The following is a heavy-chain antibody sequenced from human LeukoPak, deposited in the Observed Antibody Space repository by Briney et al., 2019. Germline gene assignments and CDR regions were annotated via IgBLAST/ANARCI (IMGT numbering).Heavy chain of an antibody. V-gene: IGHV4-59*11. J-gene: IGHJ4*02. D-gene: IGHD3-22*01. Sequence: PSETLSLTCTVSGVSISSHYWSWLRQPPGKGLEWLGYIYYSGSTNYNPSLKSRVTISVDTSKNQFSLKLSSVTAADTAVYYCASTEAGYYDSSGTGTFDYWGQGTLVTVSS. CDR1: GVSISSHY. CDR2: IYYSGST. CDR3: ASTEAGYYDSSGTGTFDY.